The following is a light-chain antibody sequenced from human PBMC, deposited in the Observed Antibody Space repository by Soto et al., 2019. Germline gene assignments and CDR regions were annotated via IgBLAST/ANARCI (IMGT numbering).Light chain of an antibody. CDR2: SAT. Sequence: AIQMTQSPTSLSASVGDRVIITCRASQDISKDLGWYQQKPGKAPKSLIYSATSTQSGVPSTFSGSGFGTDFTLTISSLQPEDFATYYCLQDHDYPRTFGQGTKV. CDR1: QDISKD. CDR3: LQDHDYPRT. J-gene: IGKJ1*01. V-gene: IGKV1-6*01.